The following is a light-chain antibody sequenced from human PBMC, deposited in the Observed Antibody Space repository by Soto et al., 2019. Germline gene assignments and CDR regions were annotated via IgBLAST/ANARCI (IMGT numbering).Light chain of an antibody. CDR2: GAS. CDR1: QSVSSSY. J-gene: IGKJ4*01. V-gene: IGKV3-20*01. CDR3: QQYGSSSLS. Sequence: EIVLTQSPGTLSLSPGERATLSCRASQSVSSSYLAWYQQKPGQAPRLLIYGASTRATGIPARFSGSGSGTDFTLTISRLGPEDFAVYYCQQYGSSSLSFGGGTKVDIK.